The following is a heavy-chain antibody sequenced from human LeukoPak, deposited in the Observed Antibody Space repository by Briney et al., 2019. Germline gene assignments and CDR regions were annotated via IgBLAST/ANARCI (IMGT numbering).Heavy chain of an antibody. V-gene: IGHV3-21*01. CDR1: GFAFSSYS. CDR3: ATSPVYSYGHPYYFDY. CDR2: ISSSSSYI. Sequence: GGSLRLSCAGSGFAFSSYSMNWVRQAPGKGLEWVSCISSSSSYIYYADSVKGRFTISRDNAKNSLYLQMNSLRAEDTAVYYCATSPVYSYGHPYYFDYWGQGTLVTVSS. D-gene: IGHD5-18*01. J-gene: IGHJ4*02.